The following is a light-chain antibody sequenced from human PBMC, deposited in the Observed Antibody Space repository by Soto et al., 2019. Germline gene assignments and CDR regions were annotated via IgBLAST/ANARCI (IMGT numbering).Light chain of an antibody. CDR3: LQHNTYPWT. Sequence: DIQMTQSPSAMSASVGDRVTITCRASQGIGNYLAWFQQKPGKVPKRLIYGASSLQSGATSRFSGSGSGTDFTLTISSLQTEDFATYYCLQHNTYPWTFGQGTKVEIK. J-gene: IGKJ1*01. CDR2: GAS. V-gene: IGKV1-17*03. CDR1: QGIGNY.